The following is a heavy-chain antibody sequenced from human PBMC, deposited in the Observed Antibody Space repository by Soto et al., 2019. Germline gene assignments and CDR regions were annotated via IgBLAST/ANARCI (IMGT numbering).Heavy chain of an antibody. J-gene: IGHJ4*02. CDR2: IYHSGST. Sequence: SETLSLTCAVSGGSISSSNWWSWVRQPPGKGLEWIGEIYHSGSTNYNPSLKSRVTISVDKSNNQFSLKLSSVTAADTAVYYCARARMTTPYFDYWGQGTLVTVSS. V-gene: IGHV4-4*02. CDR1: GGSISSSNW. CDR3: ARARMTTPYFDY. D-gene: IGHD4-4*01.